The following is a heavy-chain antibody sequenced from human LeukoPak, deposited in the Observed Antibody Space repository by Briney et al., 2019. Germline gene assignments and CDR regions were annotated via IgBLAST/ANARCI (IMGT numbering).Heavy chain of an antibody. CDR1: GFTFSSYE. J-gene: IGHJ6*02. V-gene: IGHV3-48*03. CDR3: ARGKDFWSGYRYYYYYYGMDV. D-gene: IGHD3-3*01. CDR2: ISSSGSTL. Sequence: PGGSLRLSCAASGFTFSSYEMNWVRQAPGKGLEWVSYISSSGSTLYYADSVKGRFTISRDNAKNSLYLQMNSLRAEDTAVYYCARGKDFWSGYRYYYYYYGMDVWGQGTTVTVSS.